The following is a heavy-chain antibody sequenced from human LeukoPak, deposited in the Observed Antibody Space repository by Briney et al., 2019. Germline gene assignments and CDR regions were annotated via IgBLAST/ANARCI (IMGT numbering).Heavy chain of an antibody. D-gene: IGHD6-19*01. CDR2: INPNSGGT. CDR1: GYTFTGYY. V-gene: IGHV1-2*02. CDR3: ARDLTPGYSSGWYVRGFDY. J-gene: IGHJ4*02. Sequence: ASVKVSCKASGYTFTGYYMHWVRQAPGQGLEWMGWINPNSGGTNYAQKFQGRVTMTRDTSISTAYMELNRLRSDDTAVYYCARDLTPGYSSGWYVRGFDYWGQGTLVTVSS.